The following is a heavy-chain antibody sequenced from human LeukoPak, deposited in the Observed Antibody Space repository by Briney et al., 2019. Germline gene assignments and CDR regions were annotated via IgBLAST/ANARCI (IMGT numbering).Heavy chain of an antibody. CDR1: GFTFSSYE. Sequence: PGGSLRLSCAASGFTFSSYEMNWVRQAPGKGLEWVSYISSSGSTIYYADSVKGRFTISRDNSKNTLYLQMNSLRAEDTAVYYCAKGHSLSFFDWAVDYWGQGTLVTVSS. CDR2: ISSSGSTI. CDR3: AKGHSLSFFDWAVDY. J-gene: IGHJ4*02. D-gene: IGHD3-9*01. V-gene: IGHV3-48*03.